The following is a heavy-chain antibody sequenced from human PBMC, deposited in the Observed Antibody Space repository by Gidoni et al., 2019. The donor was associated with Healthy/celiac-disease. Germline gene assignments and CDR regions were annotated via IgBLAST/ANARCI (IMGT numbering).Heavy chain of an antibody. Sequence: EVQLLESGGGLVQPGWSLKLACAAAGFTLDVYAMHWVRPAPGQGLGGVSGISGNSSSIGYADAVKGRFTISRDNAKNSLYLQMNSLRAEDTALYYCAKEGPPPYDFWSGWDYWGQGTLVTVSS. CDR3: AKEGPPPYDFWSGWDY. D-gene: IGHD3-3*01. V-gene: IGHV3-9*01. J-gene: IGHJ4*02. CDR1: GFTLDVYA. CDR2: ISGNSSSI.